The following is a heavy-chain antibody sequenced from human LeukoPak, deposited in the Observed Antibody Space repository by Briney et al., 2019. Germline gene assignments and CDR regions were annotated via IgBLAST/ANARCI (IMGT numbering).Heavy chain of an antibody. V-gene: IGHV4-30-4*01. CDR2: IYYSGST. CDR1: GGSISSGGYY. J-gene: IGHJ3*02. CDR3: ARDQSSDAFDI. Sequence: SETLSLTCTVSGGSISSGGYYWSWIRQPPGKGLEWIGYIYYSGSTYYNPSLKSRVTISVDTSKNQFSLKLSSVTAADTAVYYCARDQSSDAFDIWGQGTMVTVSS.